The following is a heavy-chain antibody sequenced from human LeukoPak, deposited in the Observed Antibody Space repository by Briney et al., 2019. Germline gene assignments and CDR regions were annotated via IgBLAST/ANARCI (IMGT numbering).Heavy chain of an antibody. Sequence: SETLSLTCTVSGGSISTYYWSWIRQPPGKGLEWIGYIYHSGSTYYNPSLKSRVTISVDRSKNQFSLKLSSVTAADTAVYYCARGGRSKQSDYWGQGTLVTVSS. CDR1: GGSISTYY. CDR2: IYHSGST. J-gene: IGHJ4*02. V-gene: IGHV4-59*12. CDR3: ARGGRSKQSDY. D-gene: IGHD3-16*01.